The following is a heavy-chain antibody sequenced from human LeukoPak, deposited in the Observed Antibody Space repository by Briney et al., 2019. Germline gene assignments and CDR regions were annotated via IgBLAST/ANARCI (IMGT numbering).Heavy chain of an antibody. CDR2: VKSKTDGGTT. J-gene: IGHJ4*01. Sequence: GGSLRLSCAASAFTFSNAWMSWVRQAPGKGLEWVGRVKSKTDGGTTDYAAPVKGRFTISRDDSKNTLYLQMNSLRAEDTAVYYCAKSDGSGSYYGIHFDYWGQGTLVTVSS. CDR1: AFTFSNAW. D-gene: IGHD3-10*01. CDR3: AKSDGSGSYYGIHFDY. V-gene: IGHV3-15*01.